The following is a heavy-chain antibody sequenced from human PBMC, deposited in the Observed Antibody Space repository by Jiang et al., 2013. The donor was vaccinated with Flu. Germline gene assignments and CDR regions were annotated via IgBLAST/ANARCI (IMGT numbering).Heavy chain of an antibody. CDR3: ARDSGNYYGLDV. Sequence: VQLLESGGGLVQPGGSLRLSCAASGFTLRNYAMSWVRQAPGKGLEWVSSISDSGFSTFYADSVKGRFTISRDNSKNTLYLQMNSLRAEDTAVYYCARDSGNYYGLDVWGQGTTVTVSS. CDR2: ISDSGFST. CDR1: GFTLRNYA. V-gene: IGHV3-23*01. D-gene: IGHD6-25*01. J-gene: IGHJ6*02.